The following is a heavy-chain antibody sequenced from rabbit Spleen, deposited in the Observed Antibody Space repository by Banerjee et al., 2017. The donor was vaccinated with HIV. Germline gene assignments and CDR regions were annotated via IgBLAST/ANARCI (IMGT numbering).Heavy chain of an antibody. J-gene: IGHJ6*01. Sequence: QEQLVESGGGLVKPGASLTLTCKASGFSFSSGYDMCWVRQAPGKGLEWIACIYVGNSGSTYYASWAKGRFTISKTSSTTVTLQMTSLTAADTATYFCARDTSSSFSSYGMDLWGPGTLVTVS. CDR1: GFSFSSGYD. D-gene: IGHD1-1*01. CDR2: IYVGNSGST. V-gene: IGHV1S45*01. CDR3: ARDTSSSFSSYGMDL.